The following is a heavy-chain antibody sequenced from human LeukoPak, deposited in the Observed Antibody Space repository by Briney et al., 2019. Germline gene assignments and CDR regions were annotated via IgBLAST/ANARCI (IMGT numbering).Heavy chain of an antibody. CDR1: GFTFDDYA. Sequence: GRSLRLSCAASGFTFDDYAMHWVRQAPGKGLEWVSGISWNSGSIGYADSVKGRFTISRDNAKNSLYLQMNSLRAEDTALYYCAKERTGYSGFDFDYWGQGTLVTVSS. D-gene: IGHD1-26*01. CDR3: AKERTGYSGFDFDY. J-gene: IGHJ4*02. CDR2: ISWNSGSI. V-gene: IGHV3-9*01.